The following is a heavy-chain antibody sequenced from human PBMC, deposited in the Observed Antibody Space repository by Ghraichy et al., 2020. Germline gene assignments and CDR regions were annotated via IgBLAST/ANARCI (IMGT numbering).Heavy chain of an antibody. V-gene: IGHV1-18*01. J-gene: IGHJ3*02. Sequence: ASVKVSCKASGYTFTSYGISWVRQAPGQGLEWMGWISAYNGNTNYAQKLQGRVTMTTDTSTSTAYMELRSLRSDDTAVYYCASLGTVTTPYAFDIWGQGTMVTVSS. D-gene: IGHD4-17*01. CDR3: ASLGTVTTPYAFDI. CDR2: ISAYNGNT. CDR1: GYTFTSYG.